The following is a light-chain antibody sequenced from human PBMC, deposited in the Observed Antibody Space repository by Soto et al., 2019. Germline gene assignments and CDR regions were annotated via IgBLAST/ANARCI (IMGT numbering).Light chain of an antibody. J-gene: IGLJ2*01. Sequence: QSVLTQPPSASGTPGQRVSISCSGSGSSIGTNTVNWYRQLPGTAPKLLIYANNQRPSGVPERFSGSKSGTSASLAISGLQSEDEAEYYCAAWDGSLNNVLFGGGTKLTVL. CDR2: ANN. V-gene: IGLV1-44*01. CDR3: AAWDGSLNNVL. CDR1: GSSIGTNT.